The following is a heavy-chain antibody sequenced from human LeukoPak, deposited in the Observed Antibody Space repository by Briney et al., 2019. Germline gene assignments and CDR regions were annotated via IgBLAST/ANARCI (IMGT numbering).Heavy chain of an antibody. CDR3: ARSANYDFWSGYLGAFDY. Sequence: GGSLRLSCAASGFTVSSNYMSWVRQAPGKGLEWVSVIHSGGSTYYADSVKGRFTISRDNSKNTLYLQMNSLRAEDTAVYYCARSANYDFWSGYLGAFDYWGQGTLVTVSS. CDR2: IHSGGST. V-gene: IGHV3-53*01. J-gene: IGHJ4*02. D-gene: IGHD3-3*01. CDR1: GFTVSSNY.